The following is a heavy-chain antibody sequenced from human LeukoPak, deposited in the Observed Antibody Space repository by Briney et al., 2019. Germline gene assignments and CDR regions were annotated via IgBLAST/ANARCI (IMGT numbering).Heavy chain of an antibody. J-gene: IGHJ3*02. V-gene: IGHV4-39*01. Sequence: PSETLSLTCTVSGGSISSSTYYWGWLRQPPRTGLEWIGSIYYSGNTYYDPSLKSRVTISVDTSKTQFSLKLSSVTAADTAVYYCARQKYYYDSSGLDAFDIWGQGTMVTVSS. CDR1: GGSISSSTYY. CDR2: IYYSGNT. D-gene: IGHD3-22*01. CDR3: ARQKYYYDSSGLDAFDI.